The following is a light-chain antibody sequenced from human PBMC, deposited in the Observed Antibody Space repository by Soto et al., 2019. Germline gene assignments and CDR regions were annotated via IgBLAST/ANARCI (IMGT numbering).Light chain of an antibody. V-gene: IGLV2-14*01. J-gene: IGLJ2*01. Sequence: QSALTQPASVSGSPGQSITISCTGTSSDVGGYNYVSWYQQLPGKAPKLMIYDVSNRPSGVSYRFSGSKSGNTASLTISGLQAEDEADSYCSSYTSSSIVVFGGGTKLTVL. CDR1: SSDVGGYNY. CDR3: SSYTSSSIVV. CDR2: DVS.